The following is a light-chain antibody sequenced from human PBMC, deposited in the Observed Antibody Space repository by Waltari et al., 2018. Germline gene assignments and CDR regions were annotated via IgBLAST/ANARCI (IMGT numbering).Light chain of an antibody. Sequence: DIQMTQSPSTLSASVGDRVTITCRASQTISSWLAWYQQQPGKAPRLLIYRASTLESGVPSRFRGSGSGTEFTLTISSLQPDDFATYYCQQYNSYSITFGQGTRLEIK. CDR2: RAS. CDR1: QTISSW. CDR3: QQYNSYSIT. J-gene: IGKJ5*01. V-gene: IGKV1-5*03.